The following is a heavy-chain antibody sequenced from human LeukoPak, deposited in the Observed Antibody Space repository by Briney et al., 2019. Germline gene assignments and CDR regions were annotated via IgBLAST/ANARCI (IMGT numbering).Heavy chain of an antibody. CDR3: AKYIFGSDYFEY. J-gene: IGHJ4*02. D-gene: IGHD3-10*01. Sequence: PSETLSLTCTVSGGSISGYYWSWIRQPAGKGLEWIGRIFSSGTTNYNPSLKSRVTMSVDTSKNHSSLKLSSVTAADTAVYYCAKYIFGSDYFEYCGQGTLVTISS. CDR2: IFSSGTT. CDR1: GGSISGYY. V-gene: IGHV4-4*07.